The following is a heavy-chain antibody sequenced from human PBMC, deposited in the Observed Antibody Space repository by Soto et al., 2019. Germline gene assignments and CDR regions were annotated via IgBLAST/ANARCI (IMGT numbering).Heavy chain of an antibody. CDR2: VYYSGTT. D-gene: IGHD3-10*01. J-gene: IGHJ5*02. V-gene: IGHV4-59*01. CDR3: ARDQQMGRLDP. CDR1: GGSISSYY. Sequence: PSETLSLTCTVSGGSISSYYWSWTRQSPGKGLEWIGYVYYSGTTKYNPSLKSRALISVDTSKNQFSLKLNSVTAADTAVYYCARDQQMGRLDPWGQGTLVTVSS.